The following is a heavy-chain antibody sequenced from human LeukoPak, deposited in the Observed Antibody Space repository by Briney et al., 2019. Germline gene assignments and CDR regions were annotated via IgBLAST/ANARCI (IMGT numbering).Heavy chain of an antibody. D-gene: IGHD2-2*01. CDR2: ISGSGGST. J-gene: IGHJ5*02. Sequence: GGSLRLSCAASGFTFSSYAMSRVRQAPGKGLEWVSAISGSGGSTYYADSVKGRFTISRGNSKNTLYLQMNSLRAEDTAVYYCAKDLVVVPAANGEYNWFDPWGQGTLVTVSS. V-gene: IGHV3-23*01. CDR3: AKDLVVVPAANGEYNWFDP. CDR1: GFTFSSYA.